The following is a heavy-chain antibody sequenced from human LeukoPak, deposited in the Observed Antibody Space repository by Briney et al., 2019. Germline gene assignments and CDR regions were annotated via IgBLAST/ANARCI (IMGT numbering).Heavy chain of an antibody. CDR3: TTAFYDVDTSYMDV. V-gene: IGHV3-15*01. J-gene: IGHJ6*03. CDR1: GFTFSNAW. Sequence: GGSLRLSCAASGFTFSNAWMSWVRQAPGKGLELVGRIKSKTDGGTTDYAAPVKGRFTISRDDSKNTLYLQMNSLKTEDTAVYYCTTAFYDVDTSYMDVWGKGTTVTISS. CDR2: IKSKTDGGTT. D-gene: IGHD2/OR15-2a*01.